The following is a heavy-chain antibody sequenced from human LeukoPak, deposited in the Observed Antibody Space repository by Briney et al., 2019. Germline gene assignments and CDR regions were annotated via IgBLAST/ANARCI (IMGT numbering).Heavy chain of an antibody. D-gene: IGHD5-24*01. CDR1: GFTFDDYG. Sequence: GGSLRLSCAASGFTFDDYGMSWVRQAPGKGLEWISAISGSGGSTYYADSVKGRFTISRDNSKNTLYLQMNSLRAEDTAVYYCAKVLGEMATITPFDYWGQGTLVTVSS. CDR3: AKVLGEMATITPFDY. J-gene: IGHJ4*02. V-gene: IGHV3-23*01. CDR2: ISGSGGST.